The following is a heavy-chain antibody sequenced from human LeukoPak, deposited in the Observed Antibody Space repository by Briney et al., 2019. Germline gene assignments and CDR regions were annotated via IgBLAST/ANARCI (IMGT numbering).Heavy chain of an antibody. J-gene: IGHJ4*02. CDR1: GFTFSSHS. CDR3: ARVGLLHYPMDY. V-gene: IGHV3-48*01. CDR2: ITSSSTTI. Sequence: GGSLRLSCAASGFTFSSHSMNCVRDAPGERLEWLSYITSSSTTIYYADSVKGRLTTSRDNARNSVFLQMNSLRAEDTAVYYCARVGLLHYPMDYWGRGTLLTVSP. D-gene: IGHD1-26*01.